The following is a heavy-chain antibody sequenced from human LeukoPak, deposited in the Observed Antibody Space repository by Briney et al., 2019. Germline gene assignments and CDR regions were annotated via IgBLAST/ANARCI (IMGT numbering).Heavy chain of an antibody. J-gene: IGHJ4*02. Sequence: PGRSLRLSCAASGFTFSSYGMHWVRQAPGKGLEWVAVIWYDGSNKYYADSVKGRFTISRDNSKNTLYLQMNSLRAEDTAVYYCARDSCSSTSCYVGNNWGQGTLVTVSS. V-gene: IGHV3-33*01. D-gene: IGHD2-2*01. CDR2: IWYDGSNK. CDR1: GFTFSSYG. CDR3: ARDSCSSTSCYVGNN.